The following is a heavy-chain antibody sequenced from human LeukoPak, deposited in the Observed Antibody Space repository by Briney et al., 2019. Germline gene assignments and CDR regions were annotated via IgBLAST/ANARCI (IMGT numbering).Heavy chain of an antibody. CDR3: ARGDSSGEKASDAFDI. V-gene: IGHV1-2*02. CDR2: INPNSGGT. CDR1: GYTFTGYY. J-gene: IGHJ3*02. Sequence: ASVKVSCKXSGYTFTGYYMHWVRQAPGQGLEWMGWINPNSGGTNYSQKFQGRVTMTRDTSISTAYMELSRLRSDDTAVYYCARGDSSGEKASDAFDIWGPGTMVTVSS. D-gene: IGHD3-22*01.